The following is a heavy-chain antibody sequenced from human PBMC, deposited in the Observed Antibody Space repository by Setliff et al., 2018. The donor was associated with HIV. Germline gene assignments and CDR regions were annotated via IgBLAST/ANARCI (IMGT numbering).Heavy chain of an antibody. V-gene: IGHV4-38-2*01. CDR2: IYHSGSS. J-gene: IGHJ5*02. Sequence: SETLSLTCVVSGYSVNSDYQWGWIRQSPGGGLQWIGHIYHSGSSYYNPFLRGRITMSIDTSTDQFSLKLSSLTAADTAVYYCVRVWLHKDADIPRFDPWGQGILVTSPQ. CDR3: VRVWLHKDADIPRFDP. D-gene: IGHD5-12*01. CDR1: GYSVNSDYQ.